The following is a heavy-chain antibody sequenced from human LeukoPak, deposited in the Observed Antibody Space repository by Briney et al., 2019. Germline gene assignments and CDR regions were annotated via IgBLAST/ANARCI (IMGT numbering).Heavy chain of an antibody. J-gene: IGHJ4*02. D-gene: IGHD6-13*01. CDR1: GFTFSDYY. Sequence: GGSLRLSCAASGFTFSDYYMSWIRQAPGKGLECISYISSSGSTIFQADSMKGRFTISRDNAKISLYLQMNNLRVEDTAVYYCARVSSQQLKWGQGTLVTVSS. V-gene: IGHV3-11*01. CDR2: ISSSGSTI. CDR3: ARVSSQQLK.